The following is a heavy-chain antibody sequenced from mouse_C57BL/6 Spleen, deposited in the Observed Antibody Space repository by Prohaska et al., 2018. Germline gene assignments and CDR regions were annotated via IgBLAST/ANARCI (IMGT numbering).Heavy chain of an antibody. CDR1: GYTFTSYW. CDR3: ARWGERAY. V-gene: IGHV1-50*01. Sequence: QVQLQQPGAELVKPGASVKLSCKASGYTFTSYWMQWVKQRPGQGLEWIGEIDPSDSYTNYNQKFKGKATLTVDTSSSTAYMQLSSLTSEDSAVYYCARWGERAYWGQGTLVTVSA. J-gene: IGHJ3*01. CDR2: IDPSDSYT.